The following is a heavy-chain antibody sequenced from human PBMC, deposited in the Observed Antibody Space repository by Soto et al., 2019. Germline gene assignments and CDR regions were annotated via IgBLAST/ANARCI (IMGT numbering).Heavy chain of an antibody. Sequence: SVKVSCKASGGTFSSYAISWVRQAPGQGLEWMGWIIPIFGTANYAQKFQGRVTIATDESTSTAYMELTSLRSEDTAVYYCARDNGAVTYVDYWGQGTLVTVSS. CDR2: IIPIFGTA. CDR3: ARDNGAVTYVDY. J-gene: IGHJ4*02. CDR1: GGTFSSYA. V-gene: IGHV1-69*05. D-gene: IGHD4-17*01.